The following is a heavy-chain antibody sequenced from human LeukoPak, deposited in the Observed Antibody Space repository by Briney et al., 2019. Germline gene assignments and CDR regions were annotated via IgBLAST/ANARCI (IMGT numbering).Heavy chain of an antibody. Sequence: GGSLRLSCAASGFTFSDYYMSWIRQAPGKGLEWVSSISSSSSYIYYADSVKGRFTISRDNAKNSLYLQMSSLRAEDTAVYYCARAGGWGYSSSSGYYFDYWGQGTLVTVSS. V-gene: IGHV3-11*06. J-gene: IGHJ4*02. CDR3: ARAGGWGYSSSSGYYFDY. CDR1: GFTFSDYY. D-gene: IGHD6-6*01. CDR2: ISSSSSYI.